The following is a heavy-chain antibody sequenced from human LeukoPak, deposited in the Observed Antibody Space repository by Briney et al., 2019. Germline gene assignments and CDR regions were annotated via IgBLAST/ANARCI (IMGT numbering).Heavy chain of an antibody. Sequence: GGSLRLSCEASGFTFSTYEMNWVRQAPGKGLEWVAVISYDGSSKYYADSVKGRFTISRDNSKNTLYLQMNSLRAEDTAVYYCARARSSYGYGDAFDIWGQGTMVTVSS. CDR3: ARARSSYGYGDAFDI. V-gene: IGHV3-30*04. D-gene: IGHD5-18*01. CDR2: ISYDGSSK. CDR1: GFTFSTYE. J-gene: IGHJ3*02.